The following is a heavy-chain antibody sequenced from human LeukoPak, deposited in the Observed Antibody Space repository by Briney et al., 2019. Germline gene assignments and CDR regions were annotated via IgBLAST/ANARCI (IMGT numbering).Heavy chain of an antibody. V-gene: IGHV3-21*01. J-gene: IGHJ4*02. D-gene: IGHD3-10*01. CDR1: RFTFSSYT. CDR3: ARLSGSRDFDY. CDR2: ISGSGTYI. Sequence: GGSLRLSCAASRFTFSSYTMDWVRQAPGKGLEWVSSISGSGTYIYYADSVKGRFTISRDNAKNSLYLQMNSLRAEDTAVYYCARLSGSRDFDYWGQGTLVTVSS.